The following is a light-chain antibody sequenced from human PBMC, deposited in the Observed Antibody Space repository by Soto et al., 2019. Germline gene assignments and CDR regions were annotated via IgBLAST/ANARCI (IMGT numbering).Light chain of an antibody. CDR3: SSYTSISTRV. J-gene: IGLJ3*02. CDR1: SSDVGSDNY. Sequence: HSALTQPASVSGSPGQTITISCTRTSSDVGSDNYVSWYQKHPGKAPKLMIYEVSNRPSGVSNRFSASKSGNTASLTISGLQAEDEANYYCSSYTSISTRVFGGGTQLTVL. CDR2: EVS. V-gene: IGLV2-14*01.